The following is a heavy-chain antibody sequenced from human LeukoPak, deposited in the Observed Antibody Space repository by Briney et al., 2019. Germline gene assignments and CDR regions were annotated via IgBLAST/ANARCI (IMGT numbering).Heavy chain of an antibody. Sequence: GASVKVSCKASGYTFTSYGISWVRQAPGQGLEWMGWISAYNGRTNNAQTLQSRVTMTTDTSTSTAYRELRSLRSDDTAVYYCARTPPNAPAAYRFDPWGQGTLVTVSS. CDR3: ARTPPNAPAAYRFDP. CDR2: ISAYNGRT. V-gene: IGHV1-18*01. D-gene: IGHD2-2*01. CDR1: GYTFTSYG. J-gene: IGHJ5*02.